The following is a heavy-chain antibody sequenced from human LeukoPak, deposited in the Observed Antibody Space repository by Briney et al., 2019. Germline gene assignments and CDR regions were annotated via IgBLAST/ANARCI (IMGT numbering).Heavy chain of an antibody. CDR2: IYTSGST. D-gene: IGHD3-10*01. J-gene: IGHJ4*02. CDR3: ANNLYASGNYFTY. V-gene: IGHV4-4*07. CDR1: GGSISSYY. Sequence: SETLSLTCTGSGGSISSYYWSWIRQPAGKGLEWIGRIYTSGSTNYNPSLKSRVTMSVDTSKNQFSLKLSSVTAADTAVYYCANNLYASGNYFTYWGQGTLVTVSS.